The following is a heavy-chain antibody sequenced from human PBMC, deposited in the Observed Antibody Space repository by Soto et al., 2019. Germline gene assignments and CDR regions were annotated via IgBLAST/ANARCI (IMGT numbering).Heavy chain of an antibody. CDR2: IIPIFGTA. V-gene: IGHV1-69*13. CDR3: ARDSGLILGYSYGLGY. CDR1: GGTFSSYA. J-gene: IGHJ4*02. Sequence: SVKVSCKASGGTFSSYAISWVRQAPGQGLEWMGGIIPIFGTANYAQKFQGRVTITADESTSTAYMELSSLRSEDTAVYYCARDSGLILGYSYGLGYWGQGTLVTVSS. D-gene: IGHD5-18*01.